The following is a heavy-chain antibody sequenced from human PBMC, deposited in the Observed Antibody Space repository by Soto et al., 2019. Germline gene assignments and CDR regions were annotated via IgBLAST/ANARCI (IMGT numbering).Heavy chain of an antibody. CDR2: IWYDGSNK. J-gene: IGHJ6*02. Sequence: QVQLVESGGGVVQPGRSLRLSCAASGFTFSSYGMHWVRQAPGKGLEWVAVIWYDGSNKYYADSVKGRFTISRDNSKNTMYLQMSSLRAEDTAVYYCARVYIVGSGQLYYYGMDVWGQGTTVTVSS. V-gene: IGHV3-33*01. CDR3: ARVYIVGSGQLYYYGMDV. CDR1: GFTFSSYG. D-gene: IGHD2-21*01.